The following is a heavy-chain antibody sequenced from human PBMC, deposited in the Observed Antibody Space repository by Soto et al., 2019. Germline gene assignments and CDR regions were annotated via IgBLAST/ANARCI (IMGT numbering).Heavy chain of an antibody. D-gene: IGHD5-18*01. CDR1: GSTFTSYD. J-gene: IGHJ5*02. Sequence: QVQLVQSGAEVKNPGASVKVSCKASGSTFTSYDINWVRQATGQGLEWMGWMNPNSGNTGYAQKFQGRVTMTRNTSISTAYMELSSLRSEDTAVYYCARSWMQLGGNWFDPWGQGTLVTVSS. CDR3: ARSWMQLGGNWFDP. V-gene: IGHV1-8*01. CDR2: MNPNSGNT.